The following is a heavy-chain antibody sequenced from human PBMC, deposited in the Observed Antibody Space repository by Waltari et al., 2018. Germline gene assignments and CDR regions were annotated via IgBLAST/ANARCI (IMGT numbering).Heavy chain of an antibody. D-gene: IGHD6-6*01. J-gene: IGHJ6*02. CDR3: ARDRRSSSSYYYYYGMDV. CDR1: GFTFSSYG. Sequence: QVQLVESGGGVVQPGRSLRLSCAASGFTFSSYGMHWVLQAPGKGLEWVAVIWYDGSNKYYADSVKGRFTISRDNSKNTLYLQMNSLRAEDTAVYYCARDRRSSSSYYYYYGMDVWGQGTTVTVSS. CDR2: IWYDGSNK. V-gene: IGHV3-33*01.